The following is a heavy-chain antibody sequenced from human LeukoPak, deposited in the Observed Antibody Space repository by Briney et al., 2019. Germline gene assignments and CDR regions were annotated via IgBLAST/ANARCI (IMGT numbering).Heavy chain of an antibody. D-gene: IGHD1-1*01. Sequence: GGSLRLSCVASGFTFSTYDMNWVRQAPGKGLVWVSRISGDGSTTSYADSVKGRFTISRDNAKNTLFLQMSSLRAEDTAVYYCARFTTGDFWGQGTLVTVSS. J-gene: IGHJ4*02. V-gene: IGHV3-74*01. CDR1: GFTFSTYD. CDR2: ISGDGSTT. CDR3: ARFTTGDF.